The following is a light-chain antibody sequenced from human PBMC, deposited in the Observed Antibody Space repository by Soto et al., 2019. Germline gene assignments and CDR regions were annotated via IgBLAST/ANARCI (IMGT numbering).Light chain of an antibody. Sequence: EIVLTQSPGTLSLSPGERATLSCRASQSVSSYLAWYQQKPGQAPRLLIYDASTRATGIPAGFSGSGSGTDFTLTIGSLEPEDFAVYYCQQCSTWPPSITFGQGTRLEIK. V-gene: IGKV3-11*01. CDR3: QQCSTWPPSIT. CDR2: DAS. CDR1: QSVSSY. J-gene: IGKJ5*01.